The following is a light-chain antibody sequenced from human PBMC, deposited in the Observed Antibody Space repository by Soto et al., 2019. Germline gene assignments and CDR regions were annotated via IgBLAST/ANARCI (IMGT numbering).Light chain of an antibody. J-gene: IGKJ2*01. CDR2: QVS. CDR1: LSPVYSDGNTY. CDR3: MQGTHWPYT. Sequence: DVVMTQSPLSLTVTLGQPASISCRSSLSPVYSDGNTYLNSFQQRPGQSPRRLIYQVSNLDSGVPDRFCGSGSGSDFTLKISTVEAEDIGVYYCMQGTHWPYTFGQGTKLEIK. V-gene: IGKV2-30*01.